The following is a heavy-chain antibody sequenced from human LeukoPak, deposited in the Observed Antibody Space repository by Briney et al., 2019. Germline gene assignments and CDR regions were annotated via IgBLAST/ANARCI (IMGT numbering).Heavy chain of an antibody. J-gene: IGHJ4*02. V-gene: IGHV3-11*05. D-gene: IGHD3-22*01. CDR3: AKDLRITMIVVVYYFDY. Sequence: GGSLRLSCAASGFPFNEYSVNWVRQAPGKGLEWISYIGISSGNTKYADSVKGRFTISRDNSKNTLYLQMNSLRAEDTAVYYCAKDLRITMIVVVYYFDYWGQGTLVTVSS. CDR1: GFPFNEYS. CDR2: IGISSGNT.